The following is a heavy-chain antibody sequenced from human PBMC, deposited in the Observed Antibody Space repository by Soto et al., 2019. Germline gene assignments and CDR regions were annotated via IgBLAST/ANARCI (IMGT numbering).Heavy chain of an antibody. J-gene: IGHJ6*02. V-gene: IGHV3-74*01. CDR1: GFTFGSYW. CDR2: IDSDGSST. Sequence: PVGSLRLSCAASGFTFGSYWMNWVRQAPGKGLVWVSRIDSDGSSTTYADSVKGRFTTSRDNAKNTLYLQMSSLRVEDTAVYYCARGRPYGMDVWGQGTTVTVFS. CDR3: ARGRPYGMDV.